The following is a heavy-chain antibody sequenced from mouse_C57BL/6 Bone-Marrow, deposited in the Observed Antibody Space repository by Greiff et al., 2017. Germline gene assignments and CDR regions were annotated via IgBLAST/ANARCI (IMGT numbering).Heavy chain of an antibody. CDR2: IDPSDSYT. V-gene: IGHV1-69*01. Sequence: KQRPGQGLEWIGEIDPSDSYTNYNQKFKGKSTLTVDKSSSTAYMQLSSLTSEDSAVYYCAVDRGYAMDYWGQGTSVTVSS. J-gene: IGHJ4*01. CDR3: AVDRGYAMDY. D-gene: IGHD3-2*01.